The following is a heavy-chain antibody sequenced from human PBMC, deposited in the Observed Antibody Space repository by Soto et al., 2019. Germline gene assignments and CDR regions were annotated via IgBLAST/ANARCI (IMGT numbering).Heavy chain of an antibody. CDR1: GGSISSYY. CDR3: ARDLWGYCGADCYPLDV. Sequence: SETLSLTCTVSGGSISSYYWSWIRQPPGKGLEWIGYMYNTGSTIYNPSLKSRVTISVDTSKNQFSLKLNSVTAADTAVYYCARDLWGYCGADCYPLDVRAQRTTVTGSS. V-gene: IGHV4-59*01. CDR2: MYNTGST. D-gene: IGHD2-21*02. J-gene: IGHJ6*02.